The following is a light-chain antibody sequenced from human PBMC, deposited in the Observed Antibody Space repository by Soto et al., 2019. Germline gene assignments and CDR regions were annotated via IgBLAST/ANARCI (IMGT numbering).Light chain of an antibody. J-gene: IGKJ1*01. V-gene: IGKV3-20*01. CDR1: QSVTISY. Sequence: EFVLRQSPCTLSLSPGERAILSCRASQSVTISYLAWFQQKPGQAPRLLISGASTRATGIPDRFSGSGSGTDFTLTISRLESEDSAVYYCQQYGSSPTWTFGQGTKVDIK. CDR2: GAS. CDR3: QQYGSSPTWT.